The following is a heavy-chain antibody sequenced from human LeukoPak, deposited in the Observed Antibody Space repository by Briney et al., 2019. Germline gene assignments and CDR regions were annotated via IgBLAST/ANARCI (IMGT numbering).Heavy chain of an antibody. V-gene: IGHV3-30*02. Sequence: GGSLRLSCAASGFTFSSYGMHWVRQAPGKGLEWVAFIRYDGSNEYYADSVKGRFTISRDNSKNTLYLQMNSLRAEDTAVYYCAKDAHHYYDSSGYSFDYWGQGTLVTVSS. D-gene: IGHD3-22*01. CDR3: AKDAHHYYDSSGYSFDY. CDR1: GFTFSSYG. J-gene: IGHJ4*02. CDR2: IRYDGSNE.